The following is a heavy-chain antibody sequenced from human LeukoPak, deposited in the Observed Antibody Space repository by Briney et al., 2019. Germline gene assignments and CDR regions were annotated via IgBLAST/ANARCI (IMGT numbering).Heavy chain of an antibody. J-gene: IGHJ6*02. D-gene: IGHD3-10*01. CDR3: AKDQGLWFGECSRRDYYYCGMDV. Sequence: GGSLRLSCAASGFTFSSYAMSWVRQAPGKGLEWVSAISGSGGSTYYADSVKGRFTISRDNSKNTLYLQMNSLRAEDTAVYYCAKDQGLWFGECSRRDYYYCGMDVWGQGTTVTVSS. CDR2: ISGSGGST. V-gene: IGHV3-23*01. CDR1: GFTFSSYA.